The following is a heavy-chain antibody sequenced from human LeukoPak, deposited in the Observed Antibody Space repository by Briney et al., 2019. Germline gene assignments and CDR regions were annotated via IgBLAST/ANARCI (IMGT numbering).Heavy chain of an antibody. CDR2: VYYTGST. CDR1: GGSVSNYY. Sequence: PSETLSLTCSVSGGSVSNYYWSWIRQPPGKGLGWIEYVYYTGSTNYNPSLKSRVTMFEDKSKNQFSLRLYSVTVADTAVYYCARHFAYSSSSYFDYWGQGSLVTVSS. J-gene: IGHJ4*02. CDR3: ARHFAYSSSSYFDY. D-gene: IGHD6-6*01. V-gene: IGHV4-59*08.